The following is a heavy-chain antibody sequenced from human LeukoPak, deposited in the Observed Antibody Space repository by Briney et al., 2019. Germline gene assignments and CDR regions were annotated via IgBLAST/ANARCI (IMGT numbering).Heavy chain of an antibody. J-gene: IGHJ4*02. Sequence: SETLSLTCAVYGESFSGYYWSWIRQPPGKGLEWIGEINHSGSTNYNPSLKSRVTISVDTSKNQFSLKLGSVTAADTAVYYCARGQSWGSYFDYWGQGTLVTVSS. V-gene: IGHV4-34*01. CDR2: INHSGST. CDR3: ARGQSWGSYFDY. D-gene: IGHD6-13*01. CDR1: GESFSGYY.